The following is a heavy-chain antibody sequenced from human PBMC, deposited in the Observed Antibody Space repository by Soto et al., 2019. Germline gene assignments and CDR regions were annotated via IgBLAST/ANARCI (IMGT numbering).Heavy chain of an antibody. J-gene: IGHJ2*01. CDR2: VYYSGST. CDR1: GGSIGTYY. V-gene: IGHV4-59*01. Sequence: QVQLQESGPGLVKPSETLSLTCTVSGGSIGTYYWSWIRQPPGKGLEWIGYVYYSGSTNYNPSLKSRVTMSLDTSRNQFSLKLRSVTPADTAVYYCARVDTALITVSWYFDLWGRGTPVTVSS. D-gene: IGHD5-18*01. CDR3: ARVDTALITVSWYFDL.